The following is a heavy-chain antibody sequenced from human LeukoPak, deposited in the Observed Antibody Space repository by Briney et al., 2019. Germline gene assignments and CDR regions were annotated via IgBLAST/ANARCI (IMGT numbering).Heavy chain of an antibody. J-gene: IGHJ4*02. D-gene: IGHD4-17*01. CDR3: ARKVALRGFDY. CDR2: ISSSGSTI. Sequence: PGGSLRLSXAASGFTFSSYEMNWVRQAPGKGLEWVSYISSSGSTIYYADSVKGRFTISRDNAKNSLYLQMNSLRAEDTAVYYCARKVALRGFDYWGQGTLVTVSS. CDR1: GFTFSSYE. V-gene: IGHV3-48*03.